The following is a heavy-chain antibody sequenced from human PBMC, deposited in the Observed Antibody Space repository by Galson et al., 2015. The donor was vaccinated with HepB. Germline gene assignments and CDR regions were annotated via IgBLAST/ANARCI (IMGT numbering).Heavy chain of an antibody. D-gene: IGHD3-16*01. CDR2: INGRGSTR. V-gene: IGHV3-23*01. Sequence: SLRLSCAGSGFIFRHHAMAWIRQAPGEGLEWVSGINGRGSTRSYSDAVKGRFSISRDNSKDTVSLQMDNLRAEDTAVYYCVKEGSWFGGDWFDPWGQGALVTVS. J-gene: IGHJ5*02. CDR1: GFIFRHHA. CDR3: VKEGSWFGGDWFDP.